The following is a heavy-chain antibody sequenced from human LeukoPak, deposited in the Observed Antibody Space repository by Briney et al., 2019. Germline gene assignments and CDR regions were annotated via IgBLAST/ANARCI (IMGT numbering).Heavy chain of an antibody. V-gene: IGHV3-30*02. CDR3: AKDQTGDLDWYFDL. CDR2: IRYDGSNK. J-gene: IGHJ2*01. CDR1: GFTFSSYA. Sequence: GGSLRLSCAASGFTFSSYAMHWVRQAPGKGLEWVTFIRYDGSNKYYADSVKGRFTISRDNFKNTLYLQMNSLRAEDTAVYYCAKDQTGDLDWYFDLWGRGTLVTVSS. D-gene: IGHD7-27*01.